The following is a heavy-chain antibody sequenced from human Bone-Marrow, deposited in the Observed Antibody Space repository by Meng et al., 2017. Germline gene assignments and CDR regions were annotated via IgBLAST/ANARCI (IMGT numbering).Heavy chain of an antibody. Sequence: GSLRLSSTVSGGSISSYYWSWIRQPPGKGLEWIGYIYYSGSTNYNPSLKSRVTISVDTSKNQFSLKLSSVTAADTAVYYCARDRGYSYGPPYYYYGMDVWGQGTTVTVSS. CDR1: GGSISSYY. CDR2: IYYSGST. D-gene: IGHD5-18*01. J-gene: IGHJ6*02. CDR3: ARDRGYSYGPPYYYYGMDV. V-gene: IGHV4-59*01.